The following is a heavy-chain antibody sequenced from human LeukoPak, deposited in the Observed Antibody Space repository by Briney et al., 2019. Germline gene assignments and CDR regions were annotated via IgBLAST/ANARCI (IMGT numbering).Heavy chain of an antibody. V-gene: IGHV4-34*01. D-gene: IGHD6-19*01. CDR2: INHSGST. CDR1: GGSFSGYY. CDR3: ARGRPNSSGNYYFDY. J-gene: IGHJ4*02. Sequence: SETLSLTCAVYGGSFSGYYWSWIRQPPGKGLEWIGEINHSGSTNYNPSLKSRVTISVDTPKNQFSLKLSSVTAADTAVYYCARGRPNSSGNYYFDYWGQGTLVTVSS.